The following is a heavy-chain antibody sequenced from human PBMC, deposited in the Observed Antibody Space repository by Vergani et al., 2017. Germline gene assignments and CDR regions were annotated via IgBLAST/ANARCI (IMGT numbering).Heavy chain of an antibody. CDR2: INHSGST. CDR1: GGSFSGYY. CDR3: ARLAAAGNFDY. V-gene: IGHV4-34*01. D-gene: IGHD6-13*01. J-gene: IGHJ4*02. Sequence: QVQLQQWGAGLLKPSETLSLTCAVYGGSFSGYYWSWIRQPPGKGLEWIGEINHSGSTNYNPSLKSRVTMSVDTSKNQFSLKLNSVTAADTAVYYCARLAAAGNFDYWGQGTPVTVSS.